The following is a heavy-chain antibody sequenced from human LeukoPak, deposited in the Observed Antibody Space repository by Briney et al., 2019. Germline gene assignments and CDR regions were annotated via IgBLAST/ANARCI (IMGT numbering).Heavy chain of an antibody. CDR3: AREWDLPGAYYMDV. V-gene: IGHV3-74*01. CDR2: ISRDGSNT. Sequence: GGSLRLSCAASEFTFSTYWTHWVRQAPGKGLVWVSRISRDGSNTFYADSVKGRFTISRDNAKNTLYLQMNSLRGDDTAVYYCAREWDLPGAYYMDVWGKGTTVTVSS. CDR1: EFTFSTYW. J-gene: IGHJ6*03. D-gene: IGHD1-26*01.